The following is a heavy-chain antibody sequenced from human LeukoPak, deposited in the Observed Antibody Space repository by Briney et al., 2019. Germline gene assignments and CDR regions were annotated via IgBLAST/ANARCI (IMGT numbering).Heavy chain of an antibody. D-gene: IGHD1-26*01. CDR2: ISWNSGSI. V-gene: IGHV3-9*01. CDR3: AKGKVWELLDYFDH. CDR1: GFTFDDYA. Sequence: GGSLRLSCAASGFTFDDYAKHWVRQAPGKGLEWVSGISWNSGSIGYADSVKGRFTISRDNAKNSLYLQMNSLRAEDTALYYCAKGKVWELLDYFDHWGQGTLVTVSS. J-gene: IGHJ4*02.